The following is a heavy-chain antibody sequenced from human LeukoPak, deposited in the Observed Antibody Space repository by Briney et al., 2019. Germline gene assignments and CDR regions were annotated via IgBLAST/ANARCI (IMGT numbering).Heavy chain of an antibody. J-gene: IGHJ4*02. V-gene: IGHV3-74*01. CDR2: IYGDGSFT. Sequence: PSETLSLTCTVSGGSISSYYWSWIRQPPGKGLVWVALIYGDGSFTRYADSVKGRFTISRDNAKNSLYLQMNSLRAEDTAVYYCASAYGDYWGQGTLVTVSS. CDR3: ASAYGDY. CDR1: GGSISSYY. D-gene: IGHD4-17*01.